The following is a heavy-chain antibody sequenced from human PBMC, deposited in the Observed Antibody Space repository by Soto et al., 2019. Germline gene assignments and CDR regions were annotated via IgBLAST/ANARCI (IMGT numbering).Heavy chain of an antibody. CDR3: ARDKDGYNFLDY. D-gene: IGHD5-12*01. CDR1: GGSISSGGY. CDR2: IYYSGSA. Sequence: PSETLSLTCTVSGGSISSGGYWTWIRQHPGKGLEWIGYIYYSGSAYYNPSLKSRVTISIDTSKSQFSLKLSSVTAADTAIYYCARDKDGYNFLDYWGQGTLVPVSS. J-gene: IGHJ4*02. V-gene: IGHV4-31*03.